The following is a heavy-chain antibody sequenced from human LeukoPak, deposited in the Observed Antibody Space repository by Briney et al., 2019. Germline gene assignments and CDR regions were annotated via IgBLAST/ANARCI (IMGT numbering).Heavy chain of an antibody. Sequence: ASVKVSCRASGYTFTSYYMHWVRQAPGQGLEWMGIISPSGGSTSYAQKFQGRVTMTRDTSTSTVYMELSSLRSEDTAVYYCAKRPRVGYDSSGSDYWGQGTLVTVSS. D-gene: IGHD3-22*01. CDR1: GYTFTSYY. J-gene: IGHJ4*02. CDR3: AKRPRVGYDSSGSDY. V-gene: IGHV1-46*01. CDR2: ISPSGGST.